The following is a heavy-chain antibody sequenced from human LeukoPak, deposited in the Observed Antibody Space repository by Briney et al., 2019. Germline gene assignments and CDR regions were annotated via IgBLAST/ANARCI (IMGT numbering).Heavy chain of an antibody. Sequence: PGGSLRLSCAASGFTFDDYAMHWVRQAPGKGLEWVSGISWNSGSIAYADSVKGRFTISRDKAKNSLYLQMNSLRAEDTALYYCAKDGVAADYGMDVWGQGTTVTVSS. V-gene: IGHV3-9*01. D-gene: IGHD6-13*01. J-gene: IGHJ6*02. CDR2: ISWNSGSI. CDR3: AKDGVAADYGMDV. CDR1: GFTFDDYA.